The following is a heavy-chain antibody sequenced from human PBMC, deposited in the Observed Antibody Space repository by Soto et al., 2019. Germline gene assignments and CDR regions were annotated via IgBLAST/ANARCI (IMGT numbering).Heavy chain of an antibody. J-gene: IGHJ6*02. Sequence: PSETLSLTCPVSGGTISNYYWSWIRQPPGRGLEWIGHIFYSGSTNYNPALKSRVTISVDTSKNQFSLKLSSVTAADTAVYYCARRLYYDSSGFEGGGMDVWGQGTTVTVSS. CDR3: ARRLYYDSSGFEGGGMDV. CDR1: GGTISNYY. V-gene: IGHV4-59*08. CDR2: IFYSGST. D-gene: IGHD3-22*01.